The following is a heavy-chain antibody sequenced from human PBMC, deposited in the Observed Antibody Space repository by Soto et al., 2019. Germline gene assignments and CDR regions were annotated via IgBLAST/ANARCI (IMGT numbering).Heavy chain of an antibody. CDR2: IIPIFGTA. Sequence: SVKVACKASGGTFSSYAISWLRQAPGQGLEWMGGIIPIFGTANYAQKFQGRVTITADESTSTAYMELSSLRSEDTAVYYCARELRGDYLYYYYYYGMDVWGQGTTVTVSS. CDR1: GGTFSSYA. V-gene: IGHV1-69*01. D-gene: IGHD4-17*01. CDR3: ARELRGDYLYYYYYYGMDV. J-gene: IGHJ6*02.